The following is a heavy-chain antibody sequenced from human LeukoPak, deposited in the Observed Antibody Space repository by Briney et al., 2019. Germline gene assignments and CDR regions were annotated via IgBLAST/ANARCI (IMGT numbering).Heavy chain of an antibody. D-gene: IGHD4-17*01. V-gene: IGHV3-48*03. J-gene: IGHJ4*02. CDR1: GFTFSSYE. CDR2: ISSSGSTI. CDR3: ARDRMTTVTRFDY. Sequence: GGSLRLSCAASGFTFSSYEMNWVRQAPGKGLEWVSYISSSGSTIYYADSVKGRFTISRDNAKNPLYLQMNGLRAEDTAVYYCARDRMTTVTRFDYWGQGTLVTVSS.